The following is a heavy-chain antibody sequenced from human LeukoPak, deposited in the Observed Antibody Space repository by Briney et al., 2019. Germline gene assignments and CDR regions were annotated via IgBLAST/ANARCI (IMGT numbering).Heavy chain of an antibody. CDR2: INHSGST. V-gene: IGHV4-34*01. CDR1: GGSISSYY. D-gene: IGHD1-26*01. J-gene: IGHJ5*02. Sequence: SETLSLTCTVSGGSISSYYWSWIRQPPGKGLEWIGEINHSGSTNYNPSLKSRVTISVDTSKNQFSLKLSSVTAADTAAYYCARRSGSYTYNWFDPWGQGTLVTVSS. CDR3: ARRSGSYTYNWFDP.